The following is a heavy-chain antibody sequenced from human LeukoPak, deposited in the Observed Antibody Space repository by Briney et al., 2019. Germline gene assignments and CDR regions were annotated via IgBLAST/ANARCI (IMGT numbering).Heavy chain of an antibody. CDR1: GFTFSSYA. D-gene: IGHD3-10*01. V-gene: IGHV3-30-3*01. CDR3: ARDREYYFDY. J-gene: IGHJ4*02. Sequence: GGSLRLSCAASGFTFSSYAMHWVRQAPGKGLEWVAVISYDGSNKYYADSVKGRFTISRDNSKNTLYLQMNSLRAEDTAVYYCARDREYYFDYWGQGTLVTVSS. CDR2: ISYDGSNK.